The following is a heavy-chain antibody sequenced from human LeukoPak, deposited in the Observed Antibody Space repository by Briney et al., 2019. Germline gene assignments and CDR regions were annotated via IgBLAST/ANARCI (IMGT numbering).Heavy chain of an antibody. D-gene: IGHD4-17*01. V-gene: IGHV1-69*04. Sequence: VASVKVSSNHSGGTFISYATSWLRQAPGQGLEWMGRIIPILGIANYAQKFQGRVTITADKSTSTAYMELSSLRSEDTAVYYCARCADYVEYLHFWGRGTLVTVSS. CDR1: GGTFISYA. J-gene: IGHJ4*02. CDR2: IIPILGIA. CDR3: ARCADYVEYLHF.